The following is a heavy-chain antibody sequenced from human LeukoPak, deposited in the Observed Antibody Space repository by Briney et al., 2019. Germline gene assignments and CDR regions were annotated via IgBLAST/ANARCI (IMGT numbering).Heavy chain of an antibody. CDR3: AKDLGAYSYGLGDY. D-gene: IGHD5-18*01. CDR2: IKKDGSEK. J-gene: IGHJ4*02. Sequence: PGGSLRLSCAASGFTFSSYWMSWVRQAPGKGLEWVASIKKDGSEKYYVDSVKGRFTISRDNSKNTLYLQMNSLRAEDTAVYYCAKDLGAYSYGLGDYWGQGTLVTVSS. V-gene: IGHV3-7*01. CDR1: GFTFSSYW.